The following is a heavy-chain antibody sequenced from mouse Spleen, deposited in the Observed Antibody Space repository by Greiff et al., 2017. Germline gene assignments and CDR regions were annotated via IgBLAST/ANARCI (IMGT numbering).Heavy chain of an antibody. V-gene: IGHV5-9*02. J-gene: IGHJ2*01. CDR1: GFAFSSYD. CDR2: ISSGGSYT. CDR3: ARLWGGSYYFDY. Sequence: EVQLVESGGGLVKPGGSLKLSCAASGFAFSSYDMSWVRQTPEKRLEWVTTISSGGSYTYYPDSVKGRFTISRDNARNTLYLQMSSLRSEDTALYYCARLWGGSYYFDYWGQGTTLTVSS.